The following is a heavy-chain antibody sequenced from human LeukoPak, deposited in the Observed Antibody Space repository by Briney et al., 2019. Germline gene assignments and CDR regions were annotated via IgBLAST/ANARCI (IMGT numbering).Heavy chain of an antibody. CDR1: GGSISSGSYY. CDR3: AREAKSYYYDSSGYYSEALYFDY. V-gene: IGHV4-61*02. D-gene: IGHD3-22*01. CDR2: IYTSGST. Sequence: SETLSLTCTVSGGSISSGSYYWSWIRQPAGKGLEWIGRIYTSGSTNYNPSLKSRVTISVDTSKNQFSLKLSSVTAADTAVYYCAREAKSYYYDSSGYYSEALYFDYWGREPWSPSPQ. J-gene: IGHJ4*02.